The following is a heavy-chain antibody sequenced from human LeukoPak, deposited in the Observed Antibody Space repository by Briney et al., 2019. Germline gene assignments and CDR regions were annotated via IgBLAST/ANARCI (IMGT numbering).Heavy chain of an antibody. CDR3: ARDRSSSWYEMDY. V-gene: IGHV4-38-2*02. Sequence: SETLSLACTVSGYSISSGYYWGWIRQPPGKGLEWIGSIYHSGSTYYNPSLKSRVTMSVDTSKNQFSLKLSSVTAADTAVYHCARDRSSSWYEMDYWGQGMLVTVSS. D-gene: IGHD6-13*01. J-gene: IGHJ4*02. CDR2: IYHSGST. CDR1: GYSISSGYY.